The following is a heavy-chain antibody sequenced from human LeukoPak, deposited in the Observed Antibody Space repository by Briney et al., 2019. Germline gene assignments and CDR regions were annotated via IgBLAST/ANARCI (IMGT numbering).Heavy chain of an antibody. Sequence: SQTLSLTCAISGDSVSSNSATWNWIRQSPSRGLEWLGRTYYRSKWFNDYVLSVKSRITINPDTSKNQFSLQLSSVTPDDTAVYFCVRYSSSSRIFDYWGQGTLVTVSS. D-gene: IGHD6-6*01. J-gene: IGHJ4*02. V-gene: IGHV6-1*01. CDR1: GDSVSSNSAT. CDR3: VRYSSSSRIFDY. CDR2: TYYRSKWFN.